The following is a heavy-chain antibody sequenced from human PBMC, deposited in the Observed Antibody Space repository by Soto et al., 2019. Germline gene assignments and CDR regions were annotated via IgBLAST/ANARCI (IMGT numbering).Heavy chain of an antibody. J-gene: IGHJ5*02. D-gene: IGHD2-2*01. Sequence: GESLKSSCKASGYSFTNYWIGWVRQMPGKGLEWMGSIYLAYSDTRYSPSFQGQVTISADKSISTAYLQWSSLKASDTAMYYCARHDVCSTPLCHNWFDPWRQGTLVTVSS. CDR2: IYLAYSDT. CDR3: ARHDVCSTPLCHNWFDP. CDR1: GYSFTNYW. V-gene: IGHV5-51*01.